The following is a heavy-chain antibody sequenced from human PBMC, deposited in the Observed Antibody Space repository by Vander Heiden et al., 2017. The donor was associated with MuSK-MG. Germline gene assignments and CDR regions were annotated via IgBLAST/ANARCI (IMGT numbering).Heavy chain of an antibody. J-gene: IGHJ6*03. D-gene: IGHD2-2*01. CDR2: IYDSGST. Sequence: QLQLQESGPGLVKPSETLSLTCPVSGGSISSSSYYGGWISQPPGKGLEGSGSIYDSGSTYYNPSLKSRVTISVDTSKNKFSLKLSSVTAAETAVYYGARHVVVPAASSLYYYYMDVWGKGTTVTVSS. CDR3: ARHVVVPAASSLYYYYMDV. CDR1: GGSISSSSYY. V-gene: IGHV4-39*01.